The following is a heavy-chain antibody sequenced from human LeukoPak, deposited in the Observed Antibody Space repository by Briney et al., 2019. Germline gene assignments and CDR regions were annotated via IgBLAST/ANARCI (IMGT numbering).Heavy chain of an antibody. CDR3: AKDQELVVATTGDYYYYYYMDV. J-gene: IGHJ6*03. CDR1: GFTFSSYG. CDR2: ISGSGGST. Sequence: GGSLRLSCAASGFTFSSYGMSWVRQAPGKGLEWVPAISGSGGSTYYADSVKGRFTISRDNSKNTLYLQMNSLRAEDTAVYYCAKDQELVVATTGDYYYYYYMDVWGKGTTVTIS. V-gene: IGHV3-23*01. D-gene: IGHD5-12*01.